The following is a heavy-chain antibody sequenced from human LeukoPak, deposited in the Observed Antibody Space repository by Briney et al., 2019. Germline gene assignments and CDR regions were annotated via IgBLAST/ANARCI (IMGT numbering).Heavy chain of an antibody. CDR3: ARGLPGIYAAY. CDR1: GRSFSGNY. V-gene: IGHV4-34*01. D-gene: IGHD5-12*01. J-gene: IGHJ4*02. CDR2: INHSGST. Sequence: PSETLSLTCAVYGRSFSGNYWSWIRQPPGKGLEWIGEINHSGSTNYNPSLKSRVTISVDTSKNQFSLKLSSVTAADTAVYYCARGLPGIYAAYWGQGTLVTVSS.